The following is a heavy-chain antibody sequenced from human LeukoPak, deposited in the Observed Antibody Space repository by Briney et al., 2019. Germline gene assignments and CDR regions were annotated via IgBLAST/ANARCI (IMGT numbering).Heavy chain of an antibody. CDR3: ASPVIAVAGTFP. J-gene: IGHJ4*02. CDR2: IDHSGST. D-gene: IGHD6-19*01. V-gene: IGHV4-34*01. Sequence: SETLSLTCAVYGGSFSGYYWSWIRQPPGKGLEWIGEIDHSGSTNYNPSLKSRVTISVDTSKNQFSLKLSSVTAADTAVYYCASPVIAVAGTFPWGQGTLVTVSX. CDR1: GGSFSGYY.